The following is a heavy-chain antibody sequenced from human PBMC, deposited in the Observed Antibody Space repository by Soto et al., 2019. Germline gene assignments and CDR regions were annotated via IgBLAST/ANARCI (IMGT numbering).Heavy chain of an antibody. CDR1: GFRFEQYV. CDR2: VSPTGDTV. Sequence: VQVVASGGGLVQPGRSLRLSCAVSGFRFEQYVMHWVRQGPGKGLECVSTVSPTGDTVAYADSVEGRFTVARDNAKNSLYLQMNSLKGDDTAFYYCLKDAPNVSIDDWGQGTLVTVSS. J-gene: IGHJ4*02. CDR3: LKDAPNVSIDD. V-gene: IGHV3-9*01. D-gene: IGHD2-8*01.